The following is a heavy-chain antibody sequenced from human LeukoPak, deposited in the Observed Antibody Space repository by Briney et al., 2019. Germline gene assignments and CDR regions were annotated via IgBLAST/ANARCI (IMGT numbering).Heavy chain of an antibody. CDR1: GFTLNRCW. Sequence: GVLRLSCVVSGFTLNRCWMNWVRQAPGKGLEWVAHINPDGRDTYYVDSVKGRFTISRDNAQNSMYLQMNSLRVEDTAVYYCTSWGDTTAEYFQRWGQGTLVTVSS. J-gene: IGHJ1*01. CDR2: INPDGRDT. D-gene: IGHD2-21*02. CDR3: TSWGDTTAEYFQR. V-gene: IGHV3-7*01.